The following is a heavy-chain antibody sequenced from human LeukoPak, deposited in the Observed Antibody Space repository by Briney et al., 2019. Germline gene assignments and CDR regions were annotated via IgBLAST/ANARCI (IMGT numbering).Heavy chain of an antibody. CDR2: ISSRSSPI. CDR3: ARRTSPGYMDV. J-gene: IGHJ6*03. D-gene: IGHD2-2*01. Sequence: GGSLRLSCAASGFTFSSYGMSWVRQAPGKGLEWVSYISSRSSPIYYADSVKGRFTVSRDNAKNSLYLQMNSLRAEDTAVYYCARRTSPGYMDVWGEGTTVTVSS. V-gene: IGHV3-48*01. CDR1: GFTFSSYG.